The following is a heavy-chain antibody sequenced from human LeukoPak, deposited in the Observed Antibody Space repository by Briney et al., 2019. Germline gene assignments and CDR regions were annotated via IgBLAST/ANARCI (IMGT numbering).Heavy chain of an antibody. J-gene: IGHJ4*02. CDR2: IDNSGLST. D-gene: IGHD6-25*01. Sequence: GGSLTLSCAASGFTFSNYAMSWVRQAPVKGLEWVSDIDNSGLSTYYADSVKGRFTISRDNSKNTLYLQMNSMRAEDTAMFYWPIGSAAGCPYYLDHWGQGNLVTVSS. CDR1: GFTFSNYA. V-gene: IGHV3-23*01. CDR3: PIGSAAGCPYYLDH.